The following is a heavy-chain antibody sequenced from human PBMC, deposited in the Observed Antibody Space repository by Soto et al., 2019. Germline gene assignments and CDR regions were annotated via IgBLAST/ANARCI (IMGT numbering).Heavy chain of an antibody. CDR2: IYHTGTT. Sequence: PSETLSLTCAVSGGSINSGGYSWSWLRQPPGKGLEWIGYIYHTGTTYYNPSLNSRVTLSVDKSKNHFSLNLSSVTAADTAVYFCAVATGGARYFDYWGHGTLVTVSS. CDR1: GGSINSGGYS. D-gene: IGHD6-13*01. CDR3: AVATGGARYFDY. V-gene: IGHV4-30-2*01. J-gene: IGHJ4*01.